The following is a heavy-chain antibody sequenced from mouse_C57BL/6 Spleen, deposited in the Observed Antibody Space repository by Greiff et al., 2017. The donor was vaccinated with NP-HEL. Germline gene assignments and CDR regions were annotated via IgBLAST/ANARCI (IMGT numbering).Heavy chain of an antibody. CDR2: IYPGSGGT. J-gene: IGHJ3*01. CDR3: AREGSYGNYRFAY. V-gene: IGHV1-55*01. D-gene: IGHD2-1*01. CDR1: GYTFTSYW. Sequence: QVQLQQPGAELVKPGASVKMSCKASGYTFTSYWITWVKQRPGQGLEWIGDIYPGSGGTNYIEKFKSKATLTVDTSSSTAYMQLSSLTSEDSAVYYCAREGSYGNYRFAYWGQGTLVTVSA.